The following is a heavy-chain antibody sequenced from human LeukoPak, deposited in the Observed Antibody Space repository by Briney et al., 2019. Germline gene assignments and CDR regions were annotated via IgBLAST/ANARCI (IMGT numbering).Heavy chain of an antibody. CDR1: GDSVSSNNAA. V-gene: IGHV6-1*01. CDR2: TYYRCKWHN. Sequence: SQTLSLTCAISGDSVSSNNAAWNWIRQSPSRGLEWLGSTYYRCKWHNYYALSVTTRITVNPDTSRNQFSLQLTSVTPEDTAVYFCASGGGYSSDFWGQGTLVTVSS. J-gene: IGHJ4*02. D-gene: IGHD1-26*01. CDR3: ASGGGYSSDF.